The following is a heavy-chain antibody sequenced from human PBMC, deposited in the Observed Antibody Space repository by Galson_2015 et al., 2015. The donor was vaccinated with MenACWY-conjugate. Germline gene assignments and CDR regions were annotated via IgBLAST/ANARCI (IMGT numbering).Heavy chain of an antibody. V-gene: IGHV3-7*03. Sequence: SLRLSCAASGFTFRNYWMTLVRQAPGKGLEWVASIKKDGSEKYYVDSVKGRFTISRDNAKNSMYLEMNSLRVEDTAVYSCARGHYGMDVWGQGTTVTAS. CDR2: IKKDGSEK. J-gene: IGHJ6*02. CDR1: GFTFRNYW. CDR3: ARGHYGMDV.